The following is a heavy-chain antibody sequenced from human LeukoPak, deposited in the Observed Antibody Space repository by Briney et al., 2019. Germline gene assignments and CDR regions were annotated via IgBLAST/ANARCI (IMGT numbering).Heavy chain of an antibody. CDR1: GGSFSGYY. V-gene: IGHV4-34*01. J-gene: IGHJ6*03. CDR3: ARLGVATIRYYYYYMDV. D-gene: IGHD5-12*01. CDR2: LNRSGST. Sequence: SETLSLTCAVYGGSFSGYYWSWIRQPPGKGLEWIGELNRSGSTNYNPSLKSRVTISVDTSKNQFSLKLSSVTAADTAVYYCARLGVATIRYYYYYMDVWGKGTTVTVSS.